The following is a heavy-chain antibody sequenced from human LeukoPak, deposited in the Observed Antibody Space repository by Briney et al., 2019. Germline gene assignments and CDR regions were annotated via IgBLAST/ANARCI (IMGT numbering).Heavy chain of an antibody. D-gene: IGHD2-2*01. CDR2: IYYSGST. V-gene: IGHV4-39*07. J-gene: IGHJ4*02. CDR3: ARVVWYCSSTSCPYYFGY. Sequence: SETLSLTCTVSGGSISSSSYYWAWIRQPPGKGLEWIGSIYYSGSTYYNPSLQSRVTISVDTSNNQFSLKLSSVTAADTAVYYCARVVWYCSSTSCPYYFGYWGQGTLVTVSS. CDR1: GGSISSSSYY.